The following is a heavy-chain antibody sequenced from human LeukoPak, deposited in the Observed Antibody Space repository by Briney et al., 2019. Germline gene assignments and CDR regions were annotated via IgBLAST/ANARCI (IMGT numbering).Heavy chain of an antibody. D-gene: IGHD1-26*01. CDR1: GGSISTYY. Sequence: SETLSLTCTVSGGSISTYYWNWIRQTPEKGLEWIGYIYYSGSTNYNPSLKSRVTISVDTSKNQFSLKLSSVTAADTAIYYCARDNSVGDNAWWFDPWGQGTLVTVSS. J-gene: IGHJ5*02. CDR3: ARDNSVGDNAWWFDP. CDR2: IYYSGST. V-gene: IGHV4-59*12.